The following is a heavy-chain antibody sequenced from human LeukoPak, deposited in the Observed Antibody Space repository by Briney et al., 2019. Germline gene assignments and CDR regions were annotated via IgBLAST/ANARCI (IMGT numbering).Heavy chain of an antibody. J-gene: IGHJ4*02. D-gene: IGHD6-19*01. CDR2: IYYSGSA. CDR1: GGSITYYY. CDR3: AKSEGSSSARRFDY. Sequence: SETLSLTCTVSGGSITYYYWNWIRQPPGKGLEWIGYIYYSGSANYNPSLKSRVTISVDTSKNQFSLKLSSVTAADTAAYYCAKSEGSSSARRFDYWGQGTLVTVSS. V-gene: IGHV4-59*01.